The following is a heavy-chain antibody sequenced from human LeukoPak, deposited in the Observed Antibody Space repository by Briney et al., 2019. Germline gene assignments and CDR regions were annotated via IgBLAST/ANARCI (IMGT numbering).Heavy chain of an antibody. D-gene: IGHD6-13*01. CDR2: INIDGTFT. Sequence: GGSLRLSCAASGFTFSNFYMHWVRQVPRKGLVCVARINIDGTFTTYADSVKGRFTISRDNAKNALYLQMNSLRADDTAVYYCARGSSGWYGIDYWGQGALVNVAS. CDR3: ARGSSGWYGIDY. CDR1: GFTFSNFY. J-gene: IGHJ4*02. V-gene: IGHV3-74*03.